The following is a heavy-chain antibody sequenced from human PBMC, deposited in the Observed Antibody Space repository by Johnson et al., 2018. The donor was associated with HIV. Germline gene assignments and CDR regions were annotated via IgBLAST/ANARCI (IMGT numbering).Heavy chain of an antibody. V-gene: IGHV3-15*01. D-gene: IGHD6-19*01. CDR2: IKRKIDGGTT. CDR3: TTDGRIPVAHHDAFDI. J-gene: IGHJ3*02. CDR1: GFTFSNAW. Sequence: MLLVESGGGLVKPGGSLRLSCAASGFTFSNAWMSWVRQAPGKGLEWVGRIKRKIDGGTTDYAAPVKGRFTISRDDSENTLYLQMNSLKTEDTAVYYCTTDGRIPVAHHDAFDIWGQGTMVTVSS.